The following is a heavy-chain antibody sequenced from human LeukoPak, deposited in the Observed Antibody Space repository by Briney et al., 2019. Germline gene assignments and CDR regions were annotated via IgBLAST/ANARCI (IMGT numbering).Heavy chain of an antibody. V-gene: IGHV3-66*01. CDR1: GFTFSSYA. D-gene: IGHD5-12*01. CDR3: ARGGYDDGGNYFDF. Sequence: PGGSLRLSCAASGFTFSSYAMSWVRQAPGKGLEWVSVIYTGGSTYYADSVKGRFIISRDNSKNTLYLQMNSLRAEDTAVYYCARGGYDDGGNYFDFWGQGTLVTVSS. CDR2: IYTGGST. J-gene: IGHJ4*02.